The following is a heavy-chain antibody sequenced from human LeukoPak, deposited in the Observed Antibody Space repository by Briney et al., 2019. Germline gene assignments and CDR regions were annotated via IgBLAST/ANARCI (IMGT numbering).Heavy chain of an antibody. J-gene: IGHJ3*02. CDR3: ARGTIFGVVIRRSRAFDI. V-gene: IGHV4-34*01. Sequence: SETLSLTCAVYGGSFSGYYWSWIRQPPGKGLEWIGEINHSGSTNYNPSLKSRVTISVDTSKNQFSLKLSSVTAAGTAVYYCARGTIFGVVIRRSRAFDIWGQGTMVTVSS. CDR2: INHSGST. CDR1: GGSFSGYY. D-gene: IGHD3-3*01.